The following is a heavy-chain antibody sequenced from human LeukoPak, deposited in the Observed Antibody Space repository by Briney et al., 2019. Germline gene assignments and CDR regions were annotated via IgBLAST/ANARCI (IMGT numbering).Heavy chain of an antibody. J-gene: IGHJ5*02. D-gene: IGHD2-2*01. Sequence: SETLSLTCSVSGGSISSGPYFWSWIRQSPGQGLEWIGRIYTSGSTNYNSSLKSRVTISIDTSKNQFSLKLSSVTAADTAVYYCARGSVGCSSTSCPIETWFDPWGQGTLVTVSS. CDR3: ARGSVGCSSTSCPIETWFDP. V-gene: IGHV4-61*02. CDR1: GGSISSGPYF. CDR2: IYTSGST.